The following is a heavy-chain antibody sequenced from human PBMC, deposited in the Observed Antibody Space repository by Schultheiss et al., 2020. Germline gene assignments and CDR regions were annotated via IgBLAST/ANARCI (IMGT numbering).Heavy chain of an antibody. V-gene: IGHV4-61*02. J-gene: IGHJ5*02. CDR2: IYTSGST. Sequence: SETLSLTCTVSGGSISSGSYYWSWIRQPAGKGLEWIGRIYTSGSTNYNPSLKRRVTISVDTSKNQFSLKLSSVTAADTAVYYCARDIGYYDSSGYYNWFDPWGQGTLVTVSS. CDR1: GGSISSGSYY. CDR3: ARDIGYYDSSGYYNWFDP. D-gene: IGHD3-22*01.